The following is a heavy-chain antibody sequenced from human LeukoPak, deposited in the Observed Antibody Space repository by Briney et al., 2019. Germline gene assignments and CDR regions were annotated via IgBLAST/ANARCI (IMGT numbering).Heavy chain of an antibody. D-gene: IGHD5-12*01. CDR1: GFTFSDYY. V-gene: IGHV3-11*06. CDR3: ARDRLVATRGQAGAYGMDV. CDR2: ISRSSSYT. J-gene: IGHJ6*04. Sequence: GGSLRLSCAASGFTFSDYYMSWIRQAPGKGLEWVSYISRSSSYTNYADSVKGRFTISRDNAKNSLYLQMNSLRAEDTAVYYCARDRLVATRGQAGAYGMDVWGKGTTVTVSS.